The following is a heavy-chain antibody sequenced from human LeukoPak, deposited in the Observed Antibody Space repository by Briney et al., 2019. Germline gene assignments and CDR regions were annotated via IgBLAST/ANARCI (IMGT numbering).Heavy chain of an antibody. J-gene: IGHJ4*02. CDR2: IYSGGTT. CDR3: ARASSIGAAGLFDY. V-gene: IGHV3-53*01. Sequence: PGGSLRLSCAASGFTVSSNYMNWVRQAPGKGLEWVSVIYSGGTTHYAESVKGRFTISRDNAKNTLYLQMNSLRAEDTAVYYCARASSIGAAGLFDYWGQGTLVTVSS. CDR1: GFTVSSNY. D-gene: IGHD6-13*01.